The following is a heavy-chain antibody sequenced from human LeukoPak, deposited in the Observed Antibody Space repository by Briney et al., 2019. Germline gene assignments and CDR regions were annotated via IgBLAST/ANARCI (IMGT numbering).Heavy chain of an antibody. CDR2: IKEDGSEK. CDR3: AREHIAAAGTGDD. V-gene: IGHV3-7*01. D-gene: IGHD6-13*01. J-gene: IGHJ4*02. Sequence: GGSLRLSCAASGFTFSSYWMSWVRQAPGKGLEWVANIKEDGSEKYYVDSVKGRFTISRDNAKNSLYLQMNSLRAEDTAEYYCAREHIAAAGTGDDWGQGTLVTVSS. CDR1: GFTFSSYW.